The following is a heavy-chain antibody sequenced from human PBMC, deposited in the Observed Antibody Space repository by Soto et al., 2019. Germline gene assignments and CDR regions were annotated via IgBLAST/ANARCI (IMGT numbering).Heavy chain of an antibody. J-gene: IGHJ6*02. Sequence: SLNLSCSAFGSTFRSYAMPWARQAPGEGLEYVSAISSNGGSTYYADSVKGRFTISRDNSKNTLYLQMSSLRAEDTAVYYCVKSGGRYCSSTSCYGDYYGMDVWGQGT. CDR2: ISSNGGST. D-gene: IGHD2-2*01. V-gene: IGHV3-64D*06. CDR3: VKSGGRYCSSTSCYGDYYGMDV. CDR1: GSTFRSYA.